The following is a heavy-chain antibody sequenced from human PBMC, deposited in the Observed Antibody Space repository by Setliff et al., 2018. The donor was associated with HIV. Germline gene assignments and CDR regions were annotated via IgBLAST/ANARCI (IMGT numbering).Heavy chain of an antibody. D-gene: IGHD6-13*01. V-gene: IGHV4-31*03. J-gene: IGHJ5*02. Sequence: PSETLSLTCTVSGGSISSSSYYWSWIRQHPGKGLEWIGYIYYSGSTNYNPSLKRRVTISADTSKNQFSLKLTSVTAADTAVYYCARGERYSSSWYEGDNGFDPWGQGTLVTVSS. CDR1: GGSISSSSYY. CDR2: IYYSGST. CDR3: ARGERYSSSWYEGDNGFDP.